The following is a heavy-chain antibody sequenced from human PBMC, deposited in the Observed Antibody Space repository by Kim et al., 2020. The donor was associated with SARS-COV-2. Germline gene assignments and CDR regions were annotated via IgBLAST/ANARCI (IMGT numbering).Heavy chain of an antibody. J-gene: IGHJ6*02. CDR3: AKDGQAYPYYYYGMDV. Sequence: VKGRFTSSRDNSKNTLYLQMTSLRAEDTAVYYCAKDGQAYPYYYYGMDVWGQGTTVTVSS. V-gene: IGHV3-23*01.